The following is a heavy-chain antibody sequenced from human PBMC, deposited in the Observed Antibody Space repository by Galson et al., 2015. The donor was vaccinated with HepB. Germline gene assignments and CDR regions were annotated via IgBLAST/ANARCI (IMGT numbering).Heavy chain of an antibody. J-gene: IGHJ4*02. CDR1: GFTFSNAW. D-gene: IGHD3/OR15-3a*01. Sequence: SLRLSCAASGFTFSNAWMSWVRQAPGKGLEWVGRIKSKTNGGTTDYAAPVKGRFTISRDDSKNTLYLQMNSLKTEDTAVYYCTTAMSRYAMFWAGWGQGTLVTVSS. V-gene: IGHV3-15*01. CDR2: IKSKTNGGTT. CDR3: TTAMSRYAMFWAG.